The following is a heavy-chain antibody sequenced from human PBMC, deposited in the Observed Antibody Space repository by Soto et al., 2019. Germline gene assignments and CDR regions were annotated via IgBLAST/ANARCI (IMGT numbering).Heavy chain of an antibody. Sequence: SVKVSCKASGGTFSSYAISWVRQAPGQGLAWMGGIIPICGTANYAQKFQGRVTITADESTSTAYMELSSLRSEDTAVYYCARYCSGGSCSYYYYYGMDVWGQGTTVTVSS. CDR2: IIPICGTA. D-gene: IGHD2-15*01. CDR3: ARYCSGGSCSYYYYYGMDV. CDR1: GGTFSSYA. J-gene: IGHJ6*02. V-gene: IGHV1-69*13.